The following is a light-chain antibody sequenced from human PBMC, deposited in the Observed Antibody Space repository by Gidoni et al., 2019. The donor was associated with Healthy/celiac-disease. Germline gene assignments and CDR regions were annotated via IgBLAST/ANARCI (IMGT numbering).Light chain of an antibody. CDR3: QQYDTLPS. Sequence: EIQMTQSPSSLSASVGDRVTITCQASQDISNYLNWYQQKPGKAPKLLIYDASNLETGVPSMFSGSGSGPDFTFTISSLQPDDIATYYCQQYDTLPSYGGGTKVEIK. V-gene: IGKV1-33*01. CDR2: DAS. J-gene: IGKJ4*01. CDR1: QDISNY.